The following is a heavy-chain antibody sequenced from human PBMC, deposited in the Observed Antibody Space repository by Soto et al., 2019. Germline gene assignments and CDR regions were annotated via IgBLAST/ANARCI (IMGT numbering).Heavy chain of an antibody. V-gene: IGHV1-18*04. D-gene: IGHD4-17*01. Sequence: QVQLVQSGAEVKKPGASVKVSCKASGYTFTTYGITWVRQAPGQGLEWMGWISAYSGNTNYAQKRQGRLTVTTDTSTSTAYMDLRSVGSDDTAVYYCARVVKAGDYGDYGRYYFDYWGHGTLVTVSS. CDR1: GYTFTTYG. CDR2: ISAYSGNT. CDR3: ARVVKAGDYGDYGRYYFDY. J-gene: IGHJ4*01.